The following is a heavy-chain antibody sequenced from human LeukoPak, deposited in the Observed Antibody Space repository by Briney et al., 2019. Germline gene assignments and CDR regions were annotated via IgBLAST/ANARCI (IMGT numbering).Heavy chain of an antibody. Sequence: GGSLRLSCAASEFSVGSNYMTWVRQAPGKGLEWVSLIYSGGSTYYADSVKGRFTISRDNSKNTLYLQMNSLRSEDTAIYYCARIRDGYNDAYDIWGQGTVVTVPS. CDR2: IYSGGST. CDR3: ARIRDGYNDAYDI. D-gene: IGHD5-24*01. CDR1: EFSVGSNY. V-gene: IGHV3-53*05. J-gene: IGHJ3*02.